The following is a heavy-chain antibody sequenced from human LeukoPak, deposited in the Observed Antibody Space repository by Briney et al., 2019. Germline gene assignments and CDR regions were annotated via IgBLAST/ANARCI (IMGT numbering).Heavy chain of an antibody. CDR2: ISGSGGST. D-gene: IGHD3-10*01. V-gene: IGHV3-23*01. J-gene: IGHJ6*02. CDR3: AKVGDYYGSGSYYNVDYYGMDV. CDR1: GFTFSHYG. Sequence: GGSLRLSCAPSGFTFSHYGIHWVRQAPGKGLEWVSAISGSGGSTYYADSVKGRFTISRDNSKNTLYLQMNSLRAEDTAVYYCAKVGDYYGSGSYYNVDYYGMDVWGQGTTVTVSS.